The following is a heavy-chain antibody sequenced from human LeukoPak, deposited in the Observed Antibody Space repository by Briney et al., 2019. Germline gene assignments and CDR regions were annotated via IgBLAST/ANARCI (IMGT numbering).Heavy chain of an antibody. J-gene: IGHJ4*02. V-gene: IGHV3-21*01. D-gene: IGHD3-10*01. CDR3: ARDLSGSYPDFDY. CDR2: ISSSSSYI. CDR1: GFTFSSYS. Sequence: PGGSLRLSCAASGFTFSSYSMNWVRQAPGKGLGWVSSISSSSSYIYYADSVKGRFTISRDNAKNSLYLQMNSLRAEDTAVYYCARDLSGSYPDFDYWGQGTLVTVSS.